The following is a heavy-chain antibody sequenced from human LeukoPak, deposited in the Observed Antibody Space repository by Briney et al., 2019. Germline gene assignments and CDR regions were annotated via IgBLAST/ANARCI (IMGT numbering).Heavy chain of an antibody. D-gene: IGHD6-19*01. J-gene: IGHJ4*02. CDR3: GTGISGLHDY. Sequence: ASEKVCCKCAGYSFTERSMHMVRQAPGKGLGLMGGFDPEGGETIYAQKVQGRVSMNEETSTDTDYMAVSSVSSEDTPVYHCGTGISGLHDYWGQGTLVTVSS. CDR2: FDPEGGET. V-gene: IGHV1-24*01. CDR1: GYSFTERS.